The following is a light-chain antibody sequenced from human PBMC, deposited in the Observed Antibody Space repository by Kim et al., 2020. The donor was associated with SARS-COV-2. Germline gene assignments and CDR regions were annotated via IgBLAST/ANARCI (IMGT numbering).Light chain of an antibody. V-gene: IGKV3-20*01. CDR2: GAS. Sequence: LSPGESATLSCRASQSVSRSDLAWYQQRPGQAPRLLIHGASNRATGTSDRISGSGSGTDFTLTISRLEPEDFAVYYCQQYGSSPVTFGQGTKLEI. J-gene: IGKJ2*01. CDR1: QSVSRSD. CDR3: QQYGSSPVT.